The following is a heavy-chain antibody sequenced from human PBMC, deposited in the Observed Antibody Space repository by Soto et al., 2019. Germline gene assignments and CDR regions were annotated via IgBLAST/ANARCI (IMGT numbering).Heavy chain of an antibody. D-gene: IGHD2-15*01. J-gene: IGHJ4*02. CDR2: LYNTGST. CDR1: GASISRDY. CDR3: ATMGTPATGLYFFDY. Sequence: SETLSLTCTVSGASISRDYWSWIRQSPGKGLEWIGYLYNTGSTIYNPSLKSRVTISVDTSKNQFSLKMNSVTAADTAVYYCATMGTPATGLYFFDYWGQGSLVTVSS. V-gene: IGHV4-59*01.